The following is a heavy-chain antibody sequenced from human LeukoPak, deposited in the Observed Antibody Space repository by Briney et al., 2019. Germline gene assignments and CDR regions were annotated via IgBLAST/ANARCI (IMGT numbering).Heavy chain of an antibody. J-gene: IGHJ3*01. V-gene: IGHV3-23*01. D-gene: IGHD4-17*01. CDR3: ARDPNGDYIGAFDF. CDR2: IHGSGGGT. Sequence: GGSLRLSCAASGFTFSNYGMIWVRQAPERGLEWVSAIHGSGGGTFYADSVKGRFTISRDNSKNTLYLQMNSLRAEDTAVYYCARDPNGDYIGAFDFRGQGTMVTVSS. CDR1: GFTFSNYG.